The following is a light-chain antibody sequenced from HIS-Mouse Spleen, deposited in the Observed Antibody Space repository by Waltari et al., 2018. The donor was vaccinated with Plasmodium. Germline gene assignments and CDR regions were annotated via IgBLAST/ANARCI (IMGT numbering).Light chain of an antibody. CDR2: YYSDSDK. CDR1: SDINVGSYN. J-gene: IGLJ3*02. V-gene: IGLV5-37*01. CDR3: MIWPSNASGV. Sequence: QPVLTQPPSSSASPGESARLTCTLPSDINVGSYNIYWYQQKPGSPPGYLLYYYSDSDKGQGSGVPSRCSGSKDASANTGILLISGLEAEDEADYYCMIWPSNASGVFGGGTKLTVL.